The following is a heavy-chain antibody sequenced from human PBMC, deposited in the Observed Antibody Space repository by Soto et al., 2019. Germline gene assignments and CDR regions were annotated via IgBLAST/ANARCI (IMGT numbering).Heavy chain of an antibody. J-gene: IGHJ5*02. CDR1: GDSISKTTSY. CDR2: IYHSGST. Sequence: SETLSLTCSVSGDSISKTTSYWGWIRQPPGKELEWIGTIYHSGSTYYNPSLMSRVTLSIDKSKNQFSLKLNSVTAADTAVYYCARRVGSCSGTSCNGWFAPWGQGTLVTVS. V-gene: IGHV4-39*01. D-gene: IGHD2-2*01. CDR3: ARRVGSCSGTSCNGWFAP.